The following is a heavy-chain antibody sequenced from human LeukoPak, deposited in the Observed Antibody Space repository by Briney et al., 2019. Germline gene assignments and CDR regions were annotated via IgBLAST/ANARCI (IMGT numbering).Heavy chain of an antibody. Sequence: GGSLRLSCTTSGFTFSSYAMSWVRQAPGKGLEWVSAISGGGGSTYYADSVKGRFTISRDNSKNTLYLQMNSLRAEDTAVYYCVPVVVTATHNWFDPWGQGTLVTVSS. D-gene: IGHD2-21*02. CDR1: GFTFSSYA. J-gene: IGHJ5*02. CDR3: VPVVVTATHNWFDP. V-gene: IGHV3-23*01. CDR2: ISGGGGST.